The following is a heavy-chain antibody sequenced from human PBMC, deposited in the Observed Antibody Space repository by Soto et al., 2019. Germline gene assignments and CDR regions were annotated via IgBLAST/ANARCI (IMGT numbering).Heavy chain of an antibody. V-gene: IGHV4-59*08. CDR1: SDSISSYY. Sequence: QVQLQESGPGLVRPSETLSLTCTVSSDSISSYYWIWIRQSPGKGLEWIGYTDYSGNTNYNPSLKSRVPISGDTSKNQVSRRLSSVTAAATAVYYCARAVGDPLYYLDYWGQGTLVTVSS. J-gene: IGHJ4*02. D-gene: IGHD6-19*01. CDR2: TDYSGNT. CDR3: ARAVGDPLYYLDY.